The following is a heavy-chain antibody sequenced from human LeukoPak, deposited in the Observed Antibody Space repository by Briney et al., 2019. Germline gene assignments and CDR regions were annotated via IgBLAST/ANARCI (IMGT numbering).Heavy chain of an antibody. D-gene: IGHD3-10*01. CDR3: ARAMVRGVNWFDP. V-gene: IGHV4-61*02. J-gene: IGHJ5*02. CDR2: IYTSGST. Sequence: KASETLSLTCTVSGASISTGSSYWSWIRQPAGKGLEWIGRIYTSGSTNYNPSLKSRVTMSVDTSKNQFSLKLSSVTAADTAVYYCARAMVRGVNWFDPWGQGTLVTVSS. CDR1: GASISTGSSY.